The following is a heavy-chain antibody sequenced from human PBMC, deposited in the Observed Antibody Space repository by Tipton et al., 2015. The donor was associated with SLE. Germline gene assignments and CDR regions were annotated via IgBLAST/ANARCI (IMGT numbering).Heavy chain of an antibody. CDR1: GFTFSSYW. D-gene: IGHD6-13*01. Sequence: SLRLSCAASGFTFSSYWMSWVRQAPGKGLEWVANIKQDGSEKYYVDSVKGRFTISRDNAKNSLYLQMNSLKTEDTAVYYCEAAREGYWGQGTLVTVSS. CDR2: IKQDGSEK. V-gene: IGHV3-7*03. J-gene: IGHJ4*02. CDR3: EAAREGY.